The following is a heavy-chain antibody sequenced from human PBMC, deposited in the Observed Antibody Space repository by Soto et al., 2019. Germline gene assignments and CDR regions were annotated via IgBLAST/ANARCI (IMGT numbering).Heavy chain of an antibody. CDR1: GYSFTTYG. Sequence: ASVKVSCKTSGYSFTTYGISWVRQAPGQGLEWMGWISGYNGNTNYAQKLQGRVTMTTDTSTSTAYMEMRNLRSDDTAVYYCAREGPAPYYYYGMDVWGQGSTLTVPS. V-gene: IGHV1-18*01. J-gene: IGHJ6*02. CDR3: AREGPAPYYYYGMDV. CDR2: ISGYNGNT.